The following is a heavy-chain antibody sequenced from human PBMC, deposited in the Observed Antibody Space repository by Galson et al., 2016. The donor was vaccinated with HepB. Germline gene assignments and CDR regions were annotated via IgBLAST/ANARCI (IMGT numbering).Heavy chain of an antibody. CDR2: IWYGGSNK. D-gene: IGHD2-2*01. CDR3: ARPLGYCSSTSCYGDYYGMDV. V-gene: IGHV3-33*01. CDR1: GFTFSSYG. Sequence: SLRLSCAASGFTFSSYGMHWVRQAPGKGLEWVAVIWYGGSNKYYADSVKGRFTISRDNSKNTLYLQMNSLRAEDTAVYYCARPLGYCSSTSCYGDYYGMDVWGQGTTVTVSS. J-gene: IGHJ6*02.